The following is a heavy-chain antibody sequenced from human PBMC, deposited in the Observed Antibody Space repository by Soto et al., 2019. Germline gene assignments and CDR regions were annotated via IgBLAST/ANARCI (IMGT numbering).Heavy chain of an antibody. CDR2: IYYSGST. CDR3: ARDYDSSGYWPSYYYYGMDV. Sequence: SETLSLTCTVSGGSISSGGYYWSWIRQHPGKGLEWIGYIYYSGSTYYNPSLKSRVTISVDTSKNQFSLKLSSVTAADTAVYYCARDYDSSGYWPSYYYYGMDVWGQGTTVTVSS. D-gene: IGHD3-22*01. CDR1: GGSISSGGYY. V-gene: IGHV4-31*03. J-gene: IGHJ6*02.